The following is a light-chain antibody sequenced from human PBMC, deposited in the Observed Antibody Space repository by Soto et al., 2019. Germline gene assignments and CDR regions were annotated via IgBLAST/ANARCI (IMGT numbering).Light chain of an antibody. Sequence: DIQLTQSPSTLSASVGDRVTITCRASPSIGGWLAWYQQKPGTAPKLLIYKASSLESGAPSRFSGSGSGTEFTLTISNLQPDDSAIYYCQPQSTFAQGTKVEIK. CDR1: PSIGGW. CDR2: KAS. CDR3: QPQST. V-gene: IGKV1-5*03. J-gene: IGKJ1*01.